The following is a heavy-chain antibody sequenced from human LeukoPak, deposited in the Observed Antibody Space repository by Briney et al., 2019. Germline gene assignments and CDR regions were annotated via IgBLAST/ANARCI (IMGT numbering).Heavy chain of an antibody. CDR3: ARRSVTRWYYSD. CDR2: ISPTGGT. Sequence: SSETLSLTCSVSGGSISDYYWSWVRQPPGKGLEWIGYISPTGGTNYNPSLTSRVTVSVDTSKNLFSLKLDPVTAADTAVYFCARRSVTRWYYSDWGQGALVAVSS. J-gene: IGHJ4*02. D-gene: IGHD3-10*01. CDR1: GGSISDYY. V-gene: IGHV4-4*09.